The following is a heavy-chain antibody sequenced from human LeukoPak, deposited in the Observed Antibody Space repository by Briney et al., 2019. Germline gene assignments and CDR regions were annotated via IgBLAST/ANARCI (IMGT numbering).Heavy chain of an antibody. CDR2: INWNGGST. CDR3: ARNWEKCCFDY. Sequence: GGSLILSCAASGFTFDDYGMSWVRQAPGKGLEWVSGINWNGGSTGYADSVKGRFTISRDNAKNSLYLQMNSLRAEDTALYYCARNWEKCCFDYWGQGTLVTVSS. J-gene: IGHJ4*02. V-gene: IGHV3-20*04. D-gene: IGHD1-26*01. CDR1: GFTFDDYG.